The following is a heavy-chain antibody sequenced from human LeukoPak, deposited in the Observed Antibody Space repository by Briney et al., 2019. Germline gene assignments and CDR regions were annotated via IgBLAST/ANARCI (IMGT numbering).Heavy chain of an antibody. CDR2: INTNTGNP. CDR3: ARDYTLTLGTTTYFQH. V-gene: IGHV7-4-1*02. Sequence: ASVKVSCKASGYTFTSYAMNWVRQAPGQGLEWMGWINTNTGNPSYAQGFTGRFVFSLDTSVSTAYLQIRSLKAEDTAVYYCARDYTLTLGTTTYFQHWGQGTLVTVSS. J-gene: IGHJ1*01. CDR1: GYTFTSYA. D-gene: IGHD1-7*01.